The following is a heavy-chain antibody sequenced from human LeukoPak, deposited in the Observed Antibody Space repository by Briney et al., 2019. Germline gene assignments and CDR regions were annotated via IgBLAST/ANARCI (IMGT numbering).Heavy chain of an antibody. CDR2: IYYSGST. D-gene: IGHD1-26*01. CDR3: ARNFGSYYDC. CDR1: GGSVSSGSYY. J-gene: IGHJ4*02. Sequence: SETLSLTCTVSGGSVSSGSYYWSWIRQPPGKGLEWIGYIYYSGSTNYNPSLKSRVTISVDTSKNQFSLKLSSVTAADTAVYYCARNFGSYYDCWGQGTLVTVSS. V-gene: IGHV4-61*01.